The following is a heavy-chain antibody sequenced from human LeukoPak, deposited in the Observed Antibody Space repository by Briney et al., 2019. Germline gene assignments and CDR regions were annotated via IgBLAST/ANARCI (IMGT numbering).Heavy chain of an antibody. Sequence: ASVKVSCKASGYTFTDYYMHWVRQAPGQGLEWMGRINPNSGGTNFAQKFQGRVTMTRDTSISTAYMELDRLTSGDTAIYYCARREFTPAGPGNYHYYYLDVWGKGTMLTVSS. J-gene: IGHJ6*03. CDR2: INPNSGGT. CDR1: GYTFTDYY. CDR3: ARREFTPAGPGNYHYYYLDV. V-gene: IGHV1-2*06. D-gene: IGHD6-13*01.